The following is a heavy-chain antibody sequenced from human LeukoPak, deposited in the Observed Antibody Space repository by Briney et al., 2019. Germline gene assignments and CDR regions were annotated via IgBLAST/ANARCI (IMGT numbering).Heavy chain of an antibody. CDR1: GISFSSYA. CDR2: ISYDGSNK. Sequence: GGSLRLSCAASGISFSSYAMQWVRQAPGKGPEWVAVISYDGSNKFYADSVKGRFTISRDNSKNTLYLQMDSLRAEDTAVYYCARDYYYGSDYWGQGTLVTVSS. CDR3: ARDYYYGSDY. J-gene: IGHJ4*02. V-gene: IGHV3-30-3*01. D-gene: IGHD3-10*01.